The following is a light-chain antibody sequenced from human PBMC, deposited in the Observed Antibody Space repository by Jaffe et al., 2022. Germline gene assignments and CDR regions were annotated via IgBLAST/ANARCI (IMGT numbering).Light chain of an antibody. CDR3: QTWAIGIQV. CDR1: SGHSGNA. V-gene: IGLV4-69*01. CDR2: LDSDGRH. J-gene: IGLJ3*02. Sequence: QVVLTQSPSASASLGASVKLTCTLDSGHSGNAVAWHQQQPGKGPRYLMKLDSDGRHTKGAGISDRFSGSSSGTERYLTISSLQSEDEADYYCQTWAIGIQVFGGGTKVTVL.